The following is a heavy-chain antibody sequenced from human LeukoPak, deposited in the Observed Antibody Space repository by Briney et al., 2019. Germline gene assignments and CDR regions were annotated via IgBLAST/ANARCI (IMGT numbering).Heavy chain of an antibody. D-gene: IGHD3-22*01. CDR3: ARLKRTIEVRNYYDSSGYFDY. CDR1: GYSFTSYW. CDR2: IYPGDSDT. J-gene: IGHJ4*02. V-gene: IGHV5-51*01. Sequence: GESLKISCKGSGYSFTSYWIGWVRQMPGKGLEWMGIIYPGDSDTRYSPSFQGQVTISADKSISTAYLQWSSLKASDTAMYYCARLKRTIEVRNYYDSSGYFDYWGQGTLVTVSS.